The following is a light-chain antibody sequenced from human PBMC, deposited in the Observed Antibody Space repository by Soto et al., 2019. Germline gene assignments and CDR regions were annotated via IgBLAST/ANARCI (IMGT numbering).Light chain of an antibody. CDR3: QRYGGSPLT. J-gene: IGKJ3*01. V-gene: IGKV3-20*01. CDR2: GAS. CDR1: QSLSSNS. Sequence: EIVLTQSPGTLSLSPGERATLSCRASQSLSSNSLAWYQQKPSQSPRLLVYGASTRDTGIPDRFRGSVSGADFLHTIRRVEPDDFAMSYCQRYGGSPLTFGNGNKVD.